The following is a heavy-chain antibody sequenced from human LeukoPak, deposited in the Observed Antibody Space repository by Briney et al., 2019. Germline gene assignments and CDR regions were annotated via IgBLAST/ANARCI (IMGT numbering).Heavy chain of an antibody. CDR2: TGVSDENS. D-gene: IGHD7-27*01. V-gene: IGHV3-11*01. CDR1: GFTFSDHY. CDR3: ARYGDSANKIDY. Sequence: PGGSLRLSCAASGFTFSDHYMSWLRQAPGKGLEWLSHTGVSDENSYNSVKGSFTISRDNGKSTLYLYMNSLRVEDTAVYYCARYGDSANKIDYWGQGTLVTVSS. J-gene: IGHJ4*02.